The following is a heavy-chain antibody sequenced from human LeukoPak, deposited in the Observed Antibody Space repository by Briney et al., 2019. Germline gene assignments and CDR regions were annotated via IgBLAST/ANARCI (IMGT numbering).Heavy chain of an antibody. CDR2: ISAGGATI. D-gene: IGHD1-26*01. CDR1: GFSFSTYA. V-gene: IGHV3-23*01. CDR3: AREWELPQFDY. Sequence: PGGSLRLSCAASGFSFSTYAMSWVRQAPGKGLEWVSAISAGGATIYYADSVKGRFTVSRDNSKNTLYLHMNSLRAEDTAVYYCAREWELPQFDYWGQGTLVTVSS. J-gene: IGHJ4*02.